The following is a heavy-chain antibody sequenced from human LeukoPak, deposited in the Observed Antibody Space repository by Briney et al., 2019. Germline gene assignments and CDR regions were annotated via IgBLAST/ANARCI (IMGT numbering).Heavy chain of an antibody. Sequence: AGGSLRLSCAASGFTVSGTHMSWVRQATGKGLEWVSAIYTGGTTYYSDSVEGRYTISRDKSKNTLYLQMDSLRVEDTAVYYCARDQATSGGGLDSWGQGTLVTVSP. CDR1: GFTVSGTH. V-gene: IGHV3-53*01. D-gene: IGHD3-16*01. J-gene: IGHJ4*02. CDR3: ARDQATSGGGLDS. CDR2: IYTGGTT.